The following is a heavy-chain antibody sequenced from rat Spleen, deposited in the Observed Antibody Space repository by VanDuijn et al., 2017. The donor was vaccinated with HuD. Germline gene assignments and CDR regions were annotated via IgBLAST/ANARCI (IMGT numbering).Heavy chain of an antibody. J-gene: IGHJ3*01. V-gene: IGHV5-7*01. CDR2: IIYDGSNT. Sequence: EVQLVESGGGLVQPGRSLKLSCAASGFTFSDYNMAWVRQAPKKGLEWVAAIIYDGSNTYYRDSVKGRFTISRDNAKSTLYLQMDSLRSEDTATYYCARHNSGYGVMDAWGQGTLVTVSS. CDR1: GFTFSDYN. CDR3: ARHNSGYGVMDA. D-gene: IGHD4-3*01.